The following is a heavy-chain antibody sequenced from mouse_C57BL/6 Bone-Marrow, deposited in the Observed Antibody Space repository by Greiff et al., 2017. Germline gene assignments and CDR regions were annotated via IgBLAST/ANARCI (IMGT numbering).Heavy chain of an antibody. Sequence: VQLKQSGPVLVKPGASVKMSCKASGYTFTDYYMNWVKQSHGKSLEWIGVINPYNGGTSYNQKFKGKATVTVDKSSSTAYMELNSLTSEDSAVYYCARFGGYDFYYYAMDYWGQGTSVTVSS. V-gene: IGHV1-19*01. J-gene: IGHJ4*01. D-gene: IGHD2-2*01. CDR2: INPYNGGT. CDR1: GYTFTDYY. CDR3: ARFGGYDFYYYAMDY.